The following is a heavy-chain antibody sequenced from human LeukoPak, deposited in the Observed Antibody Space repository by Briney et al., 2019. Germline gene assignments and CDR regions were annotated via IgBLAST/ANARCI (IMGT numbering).Heavy chain of an antibody. J-gene: IGHJ4*02. CDR3: AKDRPYYDSSGGFDY. CDR2: IRYDGSNK. V-gene: IGHV3-30*02. CDR1: GFTFSSYG. D-gene: IGHD3-22*01. Sequence: GGSLRLSCAASGFTFSSYGMHWVRQAPGKGLEGVAFIRYDGSNKYYADSVKGRFTISRDNSENTLFLQMSILRAEDTAVYYCAKDRPYYDSSGGFDYWGQGILVTVSS.